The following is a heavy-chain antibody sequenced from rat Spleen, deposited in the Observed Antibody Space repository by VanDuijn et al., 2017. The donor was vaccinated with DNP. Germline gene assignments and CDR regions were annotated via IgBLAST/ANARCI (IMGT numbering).Heavy chain of an antibody. J-gene: IGHJ2*01. CDR2: ISASGGST. Sequence: EVQLVESGGGLVQPGRSLKLSCAASGFTFSYYGMAWVRQAPKKGLEWVASISASGGSTSYRDSVKGRFTISSDNAKSILYLQMDSLRSEDTATYVCGKRWGNYGYKPLSYFDYWGQGVMVTVSS. CDR3: GKRWGNYGYKPLSYFDY. CDR1: GFTFSYYG. D-gene: IGHD1-9*01. V-gene: IGHV5-19*01.